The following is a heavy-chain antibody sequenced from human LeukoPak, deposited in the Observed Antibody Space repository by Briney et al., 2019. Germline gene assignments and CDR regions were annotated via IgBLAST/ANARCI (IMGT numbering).Heavy chain of an antibody. CDR3: ASGELVATFDN. CDR2: IYSGGYT. V-gene: IGHV3-66*01. J-gene: IGHJ4*02. CDR1: GFIVSSNY. D-gene: IGHD1-7*01. Sequence: GGSLRLSCAASGFIVSSNYMSWVRQAPGKGLEWVSVIYSGGYTNYADSVKGRFTISRDNSKNTLYLQMNSLRAEDTAVYYCASGELVATFDNWGQGTLVTVSS.